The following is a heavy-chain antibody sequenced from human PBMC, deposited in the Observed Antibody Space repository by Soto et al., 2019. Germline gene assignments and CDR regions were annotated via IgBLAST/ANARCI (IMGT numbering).Heavy chain of an antibody. Sequence: SGPTLVNPTQTLTLTCTFSGFSLNTRGAGVGWIRQPPGGALEWLALIYWDDDKNYKPSVESRLTITKDASKNQVVLTMTNMDPVDTATYYCAHSRGDYRLPPIESWGQGTLVTVSS. CDR2: IYWDDDK. V-gene: IGHV2-5*02. D-gene: IGHD3-10*01. CDR3: AHSRGDYRLPPIES. CDR1: GFSLNTRGAG. J-gene: IGHJ4*02.